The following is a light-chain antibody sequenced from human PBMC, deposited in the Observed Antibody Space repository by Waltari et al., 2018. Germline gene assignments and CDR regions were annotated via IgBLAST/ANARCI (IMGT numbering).Light chain of an antibody. CDR1: QSVLYSSNNKNY. Sequence: DIVMTQSPDSLAVSLGERATINCKSTQSVLYSSNNKNYLTWYQQKPGQPTKLLISWASTRESGVPDRFSGSGSGTDFTLTISSLQAEDVAVYYCQQYYSSPPTFGQGTKVEIK. CDR2: WAS. J-gene: IGKJ1*01. CDR3: QQYYSSPPT. V-gene: IGKV4-1*01.